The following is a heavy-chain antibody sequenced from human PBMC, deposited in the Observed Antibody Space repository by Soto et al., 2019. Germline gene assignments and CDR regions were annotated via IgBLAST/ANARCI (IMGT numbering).Heavy chain of an antibody. J-gene: IGHJ4*02. Sequence: QLQLQESGPGLVKPSETLSLTCTVSGGSISSNHYYWGWIRQPPGKGLEWIGRIYYSGSTYYNPSLKSRVTISGDTSKNQVSLKLSSVTAADTAVYYCARRGSGSYSDYWGQGTLVTVSS. CDR2: IYYSGST. CDR3: ARRGSGSYSDY. CDR1: GGSISSNHYY. D-gene: IGHD1-26*01. V-gene: IGHV4-39*01.